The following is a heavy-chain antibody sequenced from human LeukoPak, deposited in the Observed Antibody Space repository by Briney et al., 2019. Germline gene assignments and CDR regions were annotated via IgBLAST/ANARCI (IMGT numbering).Heavy chain of an antibody. V-gene: IGHV1-69*13. D-gene: IGHD2-21*02. Sequence: EASVKVSCKASGGTFSSYAISWVRQAPGQGLEWMGGIIPIFGTAKYAQKFQGRVTITADESTSTAYMELNSLRSEDTAVYYCARSRLAYCGGDCYSEGGSFDYWGQGTLVTVSS. CDR2: IIPIFGTA. CDR1: GGTFSSYA. J-gene: IGHJ4*02. CDR3: ARSRLAYCGGDCYSEGGSFDY.